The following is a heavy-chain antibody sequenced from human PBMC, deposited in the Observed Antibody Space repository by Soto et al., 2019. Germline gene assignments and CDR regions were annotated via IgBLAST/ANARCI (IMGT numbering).Heavy chain of an antibody. J-gene: IGHJ4*02. CDR3: AKARVRIVGANSFDY. V-gene: IGHV3-30*18. D-gene: IGHD1-26*01. CDR1: GFTFSNYG. CDR2: ISDDGDKR. Sequence: ALRLSCVGSGFTFSNYGMHLVRQPPGKGLEWVALISDDGDKRYYADSVRGRLIISRDNSKDTLYLQMNSLGPDDTAVYFCAKARVRIVGANSFDYWGQGTPVTVSS.